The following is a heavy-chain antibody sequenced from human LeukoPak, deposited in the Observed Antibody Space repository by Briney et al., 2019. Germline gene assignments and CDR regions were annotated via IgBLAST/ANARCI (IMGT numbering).Heavy chain of an antibody. J-gene: IGHJ6*03. CDR1: GYTFTSYD. D-gene: IGHD2-2*01. CDR2: MNPNSGNT. V-gene: IGHV1-8*01. Sequence: GASVKVSCKASGYTFTSYDINWVRQATGQGLEWMGWMNPNSGNTGYAQKFQGRVTMTRNTSISTAYMELSSLRSEDTAAYYCARTPRGRDIVVVPAPYYYYYMDVWGKGTTVTVSS. CDR3: ARTPRGRDIVVVPAPYYYYYMDV.